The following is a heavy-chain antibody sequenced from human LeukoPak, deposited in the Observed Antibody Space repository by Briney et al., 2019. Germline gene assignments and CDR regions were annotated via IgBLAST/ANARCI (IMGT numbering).Heavy chain of an antibody. D-gene: IGHD3-22*01. Sequence: SETLSLTCTVSGGSISSSSYYWGWIRQPPGKGLKWIGSIYYSGSTYYNPSLKSRVTISVDTSKNQFSLKLSSVTAADTAVYYCARVGGDSSGLMDVWGKGTTVTVSS. CDR1: GGSISSSSYY. CDR3: ARVGGDSSGLMDV. CDR2: IYYSGST. V-gene: IGHV4-39*01. J-gene: IGHJ6*04.